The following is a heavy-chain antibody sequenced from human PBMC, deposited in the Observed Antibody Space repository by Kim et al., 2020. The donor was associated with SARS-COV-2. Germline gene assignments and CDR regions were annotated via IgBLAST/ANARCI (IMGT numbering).Heavy chain of an antibody. CDR3: ARQERSAQQLAYYYYYGMDV. J-gene: IGHJ6*02. CDR1: GGSISSNNYY. D-gene: IGHD6-13*01. CDR2: IYYSGNT. Sequence: SETLSLTCTVSGGSISSNNYYWGWIRQPPGKGLEWIGSIYYSGNTYYNPSLKSRVTISVDTSQNQFSLKLSSVTAADTAVYYCARQERSAQQLAYYYYYGMDVWGQGTTVTVSS. V-gene: IGHV4-39*01.